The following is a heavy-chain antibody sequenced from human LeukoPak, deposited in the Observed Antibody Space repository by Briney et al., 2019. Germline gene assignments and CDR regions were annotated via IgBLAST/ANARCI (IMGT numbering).Heavy chain of an antibody. CDR1: GGSISSGDYY. D-gene: IGHD5-24*01. V-gene: IGHV4-31*03. Sequence: SQTLSLTRTVSGGSISSGDYYWSWIRQHPGKGLEWIGYIYYSGSTYYNPSLKSRVTISVDTSKNQFSLKLSSVTAADAAVYYCARGRDGYRAAHFDYWGQGTLVTVSS. CDR3: ARGRDGYRAAHFDY. J-gene: IGHJ4*02. CDR2: IYYSGST.